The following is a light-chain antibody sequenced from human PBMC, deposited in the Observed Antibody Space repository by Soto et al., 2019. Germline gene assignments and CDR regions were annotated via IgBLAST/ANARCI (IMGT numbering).Light chain of an antibody. CDR2: GSS. CDR1: QGIITY. J-gene: IGKJ4*01. Sequence: IQLTQSPSSLSASVGDSVTITCRASQGIITYLALYQQKPGKAPNLLIYGSSTLQSGVPLRFSGSGPGKDFTITINSLQAEDFATYYCQQTRSYPSTFGGGTKVDIK. CDR3: QQTRSYPST. V-gene: IGKV1-9*01.